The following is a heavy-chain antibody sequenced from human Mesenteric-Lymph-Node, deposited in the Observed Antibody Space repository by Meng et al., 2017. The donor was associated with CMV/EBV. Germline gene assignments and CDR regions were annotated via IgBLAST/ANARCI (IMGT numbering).Heavy chain of an antibody. Sequence: GESLKISCAASGFTFSTYEMNWVRQAPGKGLEWVAYISSSGNTIYYADSVKGRFTISRDNAKNSLYLQMNSLRVEDTAVYYCARGRELPDYWGQGTLVTVSS. CDR1: GFTFSTYE. CDR2: ISSSGNTI. V-gene: IGHV3-48*03. J-gene: IGHJ4*02. D-gene: IGHD1-7*01. CDR3: ARGRELPDY.